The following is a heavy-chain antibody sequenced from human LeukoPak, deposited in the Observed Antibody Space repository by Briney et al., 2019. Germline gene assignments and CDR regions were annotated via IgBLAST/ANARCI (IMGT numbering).Heavy chain of an antibody. CDR3: AKVVIAAAGTNYYYYMDV. D-gene: IGHD6-13*01. J-gene: IGHJ6*03. Sequence: PSETLSLTCTVSGGSIISYYWSWIRQPPGKGLEWIGYVYYSGSTNYNPSLKSRVTISVDTSKNQFSLKLSSVTAADTAVYYCAKVVIAAAGTNYYYYMDVWGKGTTVTVSS. CDR1: GGSIISYY. CDR2: VYYSGST. V-gene: IGHV4-59*01.